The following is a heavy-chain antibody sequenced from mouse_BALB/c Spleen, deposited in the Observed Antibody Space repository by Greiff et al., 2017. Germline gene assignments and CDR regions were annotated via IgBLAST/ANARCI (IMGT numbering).Heavy chain of an antibody. V-gene: IGHV1-80*01. D-gene: IGHD1-2*01. Sequence: QVQLQQSGAELVRPGSSVKISCKASGYAFSSYWMNWVKQRPGQGLEWIGQIYPGDGDTNYNGKFKGKATLTADKSSSTAYMQLSSLTSEDSAVYFSGRGITTASPGAYWGQGTLVTVSA. CDR2: IYPGDGDT. J-gene: IGHJ3*01. CDR1: GYAFSSYW. CDR3: GRGITTASPGAY.